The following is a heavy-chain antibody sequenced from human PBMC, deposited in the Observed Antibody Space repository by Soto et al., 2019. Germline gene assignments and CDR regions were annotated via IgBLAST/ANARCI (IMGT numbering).Heavy chain of an antibody. CDR1: GIPVSSNY. V-gene: IGHV3-53*04. CDR3: ARDGPYYYASRMDV. J-gene: IGHJ6*02. CDR2: LHSGGDT. Sequence: EVQLVESGGGLVQPGGSLRLSCVASGIPVSSNYMTWVRQAAGKGLEWVSVLHSGGDTYYANSVKGRFTISRHDSTNTVFLQMNSLTAEDTAVYYCARDGPYYYASRMDVWGQGTTATVSS. D-gene: IGHD3-10*01.